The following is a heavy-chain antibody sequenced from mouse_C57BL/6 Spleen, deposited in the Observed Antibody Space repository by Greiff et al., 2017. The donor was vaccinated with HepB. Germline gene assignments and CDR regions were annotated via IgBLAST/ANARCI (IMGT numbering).Heavy chain of an antibody. Sequence: EVQLLQSGAELVKPGASVKLSCTASGFNIKDYYMHWVKQRTEQGLEWIGRIDPEDGETKHAPNFQGKATITAETSSNTADLQSSSLTSEDTACNYWARTTTVVGDAMDYTGQGTSVTVSS. CDR2: IDPEDGET. J-gene: IGHJ4*01. V-gene: IGHV14-2*01. CDR3: ARTTTVVGDAMDY. D-gene: IGHD1-1*01. CDR1: GFNIKDYY.